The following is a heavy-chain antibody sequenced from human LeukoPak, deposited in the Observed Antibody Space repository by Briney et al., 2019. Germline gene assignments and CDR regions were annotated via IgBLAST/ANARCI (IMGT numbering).Heavy chain of an antibody. V-gene: IGHV3-48*01. CDR3: AREGYYGSGSSLDY. CDR1: GFTFSSYS. CDR2: ISGTSNTI. D-gene: IGHD3-10*01. J-gene: IGHJ4*02. Sequence: GGSLRLSCVGSGFTFSSYSMNWVRQAPGKGLEWVSYISGTSNTIYYADSVEGRFTVSRDNAKNSLYLQMNSLRAEDTAMYYCAREGYYGSGSSLDYWGQGTLVTVSS.